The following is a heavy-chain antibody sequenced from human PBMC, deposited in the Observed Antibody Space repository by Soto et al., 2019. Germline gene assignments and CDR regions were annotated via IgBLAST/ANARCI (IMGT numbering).Heavy chain of an antibody. CDR2: ISYSGTT. CDR1: GDSITTSGHL. V-gene: IGHV4-39*01. CDR3: ARPDHGALTINGFHV. J-gene: IGHJ3*01. D-gene: IGHD2-2*01. Sequence: QVQLQESGPGLLKPSNTLSLTCTVSGDSITTSGHLWGWIRQPPGKGLGWIGTISYSGTTIYNPSRQSRPPISAAPATTQFSLSLVSVTAADTAMYYRARPDHGALTINGFHVWGQGTMVTVSS.